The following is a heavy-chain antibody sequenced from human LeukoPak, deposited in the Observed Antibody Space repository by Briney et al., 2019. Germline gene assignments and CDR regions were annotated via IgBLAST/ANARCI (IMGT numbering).Heavy chain of an antibody. Sequence: KPSETLSLTCSVSGDSFSNYYWTWIRQPPGKGLEWIGYVYYSGSTNYNPSLKTLLHLSVDTSKNRFSLKLSSVTAADTAVYYCASSPRLTTSWFLFDSWGHGTLVTVSS. J-gene: IGHJ5*01. D-gene: IGHD2-2*01. CDR1: GDSFSNYY. V-gene: IGHV4-59*08. CDR3: ASSPRLTTSWFLFDS. CDR2: VYYSGST.